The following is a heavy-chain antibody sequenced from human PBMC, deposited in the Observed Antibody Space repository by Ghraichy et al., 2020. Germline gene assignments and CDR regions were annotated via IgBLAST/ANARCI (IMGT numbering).Heavy chain of an antibody. V-gene: IGHV1-8*03. J-gene: IGHJ4*02. Sequence: ASVKVSCKASGYTFTSYDINWVRQATGQGLEWMGWMNPNSGNTGYAQKFQGRVTITRNTSISTAYMELSSLRSEDTAVYYCARGGGGYYDSSGYYYGYWGQGTLVNVSS. D-gene: IGHD3-22*01. CDR1: GYTFTSYD. CDR3: ARGGGGYYDSSGYYYGY. CDR2: MNPNSGNT.